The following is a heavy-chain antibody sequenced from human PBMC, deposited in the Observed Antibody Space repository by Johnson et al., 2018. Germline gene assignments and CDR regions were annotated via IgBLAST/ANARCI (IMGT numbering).Heavy chain of an antibody. V-gene: IGHV3-21*01. D-gene: IGHD2-15*01. CDR3: AGDVEEGYCSGGSCYPYAFDI. CDR1: GFTFSRYS. Sequence: VQLVESGGGLVKPGGSLRLSCAASGFTFSRYSMNWVRQAPGKGLEWVSSISSRSSYIYYADSVKGRFTISRANAKNSLYLQMNSLRAEDTAGDYCAGDVEEGYCSGGSCYPYAFDIWGQGTMVTVSS. CDR2: ISSRSSYI. J-gene: IGHJ3*02.